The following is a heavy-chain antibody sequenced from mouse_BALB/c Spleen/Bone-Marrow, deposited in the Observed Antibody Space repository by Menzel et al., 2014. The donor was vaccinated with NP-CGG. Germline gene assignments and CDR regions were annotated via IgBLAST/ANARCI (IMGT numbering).Heavy chain of an antibody. CDR3: TRWGWSFDY. D-gene: IGHD2-3*01. J-gene: IGHJ2*01. CDR1: GYTFSSYW. V-gene: IGHV1-9*01. CDR2: ILPGSGSS. Sequence: VHLVESGAELMKPGASVKISCKATGYTFSSYWIEWVKQRPGHGLEWIGEILPGSGSSNYNEEFKGKATITADTSSNTAYMQLSSLTSEDSAVYYCTRWGWSFDYWGQGTTLTVSS.